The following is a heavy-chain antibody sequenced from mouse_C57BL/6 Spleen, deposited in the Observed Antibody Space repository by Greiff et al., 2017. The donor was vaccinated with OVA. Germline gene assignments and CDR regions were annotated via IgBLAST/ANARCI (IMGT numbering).Heavy chain of an antibody. J-gene: IGHJ2*01. V-gene: IGHV1-59*01. CDR3: AREGKSSGFLLDY. D-gene: IGHD3-2*02. CDR1: GYTFTSYW. CDR2: IDPSDSYT. Sequence: QVQLQQPGAELVRPGTSVKLSCKASGYTFTSYWMHWVKQRPGQGLEWIGVIDPSDSYTNYNQKFKGKAPLTVDTSSSTAYMQLSSLTSEDSAVYYCAREGKSSGFLLDYWGQGTTLTVSS.